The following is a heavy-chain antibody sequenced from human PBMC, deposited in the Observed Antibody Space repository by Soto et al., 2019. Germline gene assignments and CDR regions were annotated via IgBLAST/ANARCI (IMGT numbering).Heavy chain of an antibody. V-gene: IGHV3-23*01. Sequence: GGSLRLSCAASGFMFSTTDMSWVRQAPGKGLEWLTTIEGSGEITYYADSVKGRFTISRDNSKSTVYLQMDSLTADDTAVYFCVKNSGWFNTWGQGTPVTVSS. CDR3: VKNSGWFNT. CDR1: GFMFSTTD. CDR2: IEGSGEIT. D-gene: IGHD3-10*01. J-gene: IGHJ5*02.